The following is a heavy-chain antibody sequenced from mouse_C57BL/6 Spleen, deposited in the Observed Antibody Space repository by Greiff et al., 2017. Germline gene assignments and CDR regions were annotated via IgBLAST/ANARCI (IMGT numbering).Heavy chain of an antibody. Sequence: VQLQESGPGLVAPSQSLSITCTVSGFSLTSYGVHWVRQPPGKGLEWLVVIWSDGSTTYNSALKSRLSISKDNSKSQVFLKMNSLQTDDKAMYYCARHKPTAYAMDYWGQGTSVTVSS. V-gene: IGHV2-6-1*01. J-gene: IGHJ4*01. D-gene: IGHD1-2*01. CDR3: ARHKPTAYAMDY. CDR1: GFSLTSYG. CDR2: IWSDGST.